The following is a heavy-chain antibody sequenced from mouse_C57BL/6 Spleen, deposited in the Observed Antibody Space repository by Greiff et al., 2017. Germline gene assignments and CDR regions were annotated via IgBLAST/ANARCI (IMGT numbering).Heavy chain of an antibody. J-gene: IGHJ2*01. V-gene: IGHV1-69*01. CDR1: GYTFTSYW. CDR2: IDPSDSYT. Sequence: QVQLQQPGAELVMPGASVKLSCKASGYTFTSYWMHWVKQRPGQGLEWIGEIDPSDSYTNYNQKFKGKSTLTVDKSSSTAYMQLSSLTSEDSAVYYCASGAQAFYDFDYWGQGTTLTVSS. D-gene: IGHD3-2*02. CDR3: ASGAQAFYDFDY.